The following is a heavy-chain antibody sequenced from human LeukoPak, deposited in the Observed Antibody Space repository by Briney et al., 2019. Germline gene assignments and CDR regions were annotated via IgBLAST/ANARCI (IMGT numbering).Heavy chain of an antibody. CDR1: GFTFSSYS. Sequence: GGSLRLSCAASGFTFSSYSMDWVRQAPGKGLEWVSHITASGTAMFYADSVKGRFTISRDNAKNSLYLQMNSLRDEDTAVYYCARKAGGYSYGPLDYWGQGTLVTVSS. CDR3: ARKAGGYSYGPLDY. D-gene: IGHD5-18*01. CDR2: ITASGTAM. J-gene: IGHJ4*02. V-gene: IGHV3-48*02.